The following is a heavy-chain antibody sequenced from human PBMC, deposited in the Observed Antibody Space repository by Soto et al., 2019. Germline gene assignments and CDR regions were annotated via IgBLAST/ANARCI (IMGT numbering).Heavy chain of an antibody. CDR3: ARIIDVYSNYYYYGMDV. D-gene: IGHD4-4*01. Sequence: ASVKVSCKASGGTFSSYAISWVRQAPGQGLEWMGGIIPILGIANYAQKFQGRVTITADKSTSTAYMELSSLRSEDTAVYYCARIIDVYSNYYYYGMDVWGQGTTVTVSS. V-gene: IGHV1-69*10. J-gene: IGHJ6*02. CDR2: IIPILGIA. CDR1: GGTFSSYA.